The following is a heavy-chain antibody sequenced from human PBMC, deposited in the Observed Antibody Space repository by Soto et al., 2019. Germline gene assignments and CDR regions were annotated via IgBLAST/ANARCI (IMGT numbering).Heavy chain of an antibody. CDR1: GGSISSYY. CDR3: ARGQPGYYGSGSRRNYFDY. J-gene: IGHJ4*02. CDR2: INHSGST. D-gene: IGHD3-10*01. V-gene: IGHV4-34*01. Sequence: SETLSLTCAVSGGSISSYYWSWIRQPPGKGLEWIGEINHSGSTNYNPSLKSRVTISVDTSKNQFSLKLSSVTAADTAVYYCARGQPGYYGSGSRRNYFDYWGQGTLVTVSS.